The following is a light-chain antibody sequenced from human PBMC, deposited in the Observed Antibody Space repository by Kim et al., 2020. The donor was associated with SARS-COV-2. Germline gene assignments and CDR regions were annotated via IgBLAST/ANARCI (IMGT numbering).Light chain of an antibody. CDR3: QHYDNVPRT. J-gene: IGKJ1*01. CDR1: QDISDS. Sequence: DIQMTQSPASLSASVGDRVTITCQASQDISDSLSWYQQKPGKAPKLLIYDASNVERGVPSRFSGSGSGTDFTFTISSLQPEDIATYYCQHYDNVPRTFGQGTKVDIK. CDR2: DAS. V-gene: IGKV1-33*01.